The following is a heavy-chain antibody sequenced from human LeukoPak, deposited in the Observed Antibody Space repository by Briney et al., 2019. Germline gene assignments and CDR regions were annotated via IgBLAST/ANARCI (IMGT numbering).Heavy chain of an antibody. CDR3: ARERQDTILHYGDFDI. V-gene: IGHV3-30-3*01. CDR1: GFTFSTYF. Sequence: GRSLTLSCAVSGFTFSTYFMHWVRPPPGNGXXXXXXXASDGSNKFYVEYVKGRFPISRDNSKNTLYLQMKSVRAEDTAVYFCARERQDTILHYGDFDIWGQGTMVTVSS. CDR2: XASDGSNK. D-gene: IGHD2-21*01. J-gene: IGHJ3*02.